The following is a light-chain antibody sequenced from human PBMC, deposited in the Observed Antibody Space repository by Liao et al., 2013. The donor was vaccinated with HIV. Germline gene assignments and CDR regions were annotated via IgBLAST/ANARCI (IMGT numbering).Light chain of an antibody. V-gene: IGLV3-1*01. Sequence: SYELTQPPSMSVSPGQTASITCSGDKLDTIYASYCQRGPGLSPVLVIYQDSKRPSGIPERISGSNSGNAATLTINGTQAMDEADYYCQVWDFTSDQRYVFGTGTKVSVL. CDR1: KLDTIY. CDR3: QVWDFTSDQRYV. CDR2: QDS. J-gene: IGLJ1*01.